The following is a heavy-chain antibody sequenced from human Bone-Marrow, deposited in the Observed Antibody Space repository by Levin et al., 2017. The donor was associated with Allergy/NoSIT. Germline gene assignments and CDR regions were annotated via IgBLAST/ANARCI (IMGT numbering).Heavy chain of an antibody. CDR3: ARELVSKTVTYLSDGFDV. CDR1: GFTFRSHS. D-gene: IGHD2-8*01. Sequence: GGSLRLSCAVAGFTFRSHSMHWVRQAPGKGLEWVSSITGSGYYISYADSLKGRFTISRDNAKKSLYLEMSSLRVEDTAVYYCARELVSKTVTYLSDGFDVWGQGTMVTVSS. CDR2: ITGSGYYI. V-gene: IGHV3-21*01. J-gene: IGHJ3*01.